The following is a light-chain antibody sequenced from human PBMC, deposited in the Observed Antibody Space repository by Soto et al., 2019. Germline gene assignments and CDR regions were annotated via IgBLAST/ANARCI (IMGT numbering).Light chain of an antibody. V-gene: IGKV3-11*01. CDR3: QQRFGWPPIT. CDR2: DAS. J-gene: IGKJ5*01. Sequence: EIVLTQSPATLSLSPGERATLSCRASQSINIYLAWYQQKPGQAPRLLISDASNRATGVPARFSGSGSGTAFTLTISSLEPEDFAVYYCQQRFGWPPITFGQGTRLDIK. CDR1: QSINIY.